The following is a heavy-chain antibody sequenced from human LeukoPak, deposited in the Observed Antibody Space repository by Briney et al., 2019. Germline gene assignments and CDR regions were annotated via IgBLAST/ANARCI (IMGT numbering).Heavy chain of an antibody. CDR1: GFTFSSYW. CDR2: INSDGSST. CDR3: AKEAVTMVRGTMYYFDY. J-gene: IGHJ4*02. D-gene: IGHD3-10*01. Sequence: PGGSLRISCAASGFTFSSYWMHWVRQAPGKGLVWVSRINSDGSSTSYADSVRGRFTISRDNSKNTLYLQMNSLRAEDTAVYYCAKEAVTMVRGTMYYFDYWGQGTLVTVSS. V-gene: IGHV3-74*01.